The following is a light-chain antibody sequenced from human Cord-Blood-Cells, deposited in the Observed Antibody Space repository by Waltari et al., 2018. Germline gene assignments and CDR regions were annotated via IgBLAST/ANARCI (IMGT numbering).Light chain of an antibody. Sequence: DIQMTQSPSSLSASVGDRVTITCRASQSINSYLNWYQQKPGKAPKLLIYAASSLQRGVPARVSGSGSGTDFTLTISSLQPEDFATYYCQQSYSTRFTFGPGTKVDIK. CDR1: QSINSY. CDR2: AAS. J-gene: IGKJ3*01. CDR3: QQSYSTRFT. V-gene: IGKV1-39*01.